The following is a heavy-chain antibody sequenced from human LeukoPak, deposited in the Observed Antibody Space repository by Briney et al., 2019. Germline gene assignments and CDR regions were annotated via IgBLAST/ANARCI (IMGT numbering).Heavy chain of an antibody. J-gene: IGHJ4*02. V-gene: IGHV3-33*01. CDR1: GFTFSSYG. CDR2: IWYDGSNK. CDR3: ARDRVATISGGFDY. D-gene: IGHD3-3*01. Sequence: PGGSLRLSCAASGFTFSSYGMHWVRQAPGKGLEWVAVIWYDGSNKYYADSVKGRFTISRDNSKNTLYLQMNSLRAEDTAVYYCARDRVATISGGFDYWGQGTLVTVSS.